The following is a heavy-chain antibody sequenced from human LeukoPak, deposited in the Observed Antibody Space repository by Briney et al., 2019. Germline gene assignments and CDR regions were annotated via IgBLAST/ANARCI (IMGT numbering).Heavy chain of an antibody. CDR3: ARRALMVRGVIISGKYWFDP. J-gene: IGHJ5*02. V-gene: IGHV4-39*07. CDR2: IYYSGST. CDR1: GGSISSSSYY. Sequence: SETLSLTCTVSGGSISSSSYYWGWIRQPPGKGLEWIGSIYYSGSTYYNPSLKSRVTISVDTSKNQFSLKLSSVTAADTAVYYCARRALMVRGVIISGKYWFDPWGQGTLVTVSS. D-gene: IGHD3-10*01.